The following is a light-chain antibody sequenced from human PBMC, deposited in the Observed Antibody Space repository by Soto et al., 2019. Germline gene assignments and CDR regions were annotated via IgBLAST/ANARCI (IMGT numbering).Light chain of an antibody. J-gene: IGKJ5*01. CDR1: QSVSSSY. CDR2: GAS. CDR3: QQYGSSAPIT. V-gene: IGKV3-20*01. Sequence: VFMNPPRNRALSSGEGDIHSSRAIQSVSSSYLAWYQQKPGQAPRLLIYGASSRATGIPDRFSGGGSGTDFTLTITRLEPEDCAVYYCQQYGSSAPITVGQGRRLEIK.